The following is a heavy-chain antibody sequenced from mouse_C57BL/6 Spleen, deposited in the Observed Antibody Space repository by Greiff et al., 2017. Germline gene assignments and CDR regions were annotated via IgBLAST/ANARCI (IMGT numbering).Heavy chain of an antibody. V-gene: IGHV6-6*01. CDR3: TRGYDYEGAMDY. Sequence: EVHLVESGGGLVQPGGSMKLSCAASGFTFSDAWMDWVRQSPEKGLEWVAEIRNKANNHATYYAESVKGRFTISRDDSKSSVYLQMNSLRAEDTGIYYCTRGYDYEGAMDYWGQGTSVTVSS. D-gene: IGHD2-4*01. CDR1: GFTFSDAW. CDR2: IRNKANNHAT. J-gene: IGHJ4*01.